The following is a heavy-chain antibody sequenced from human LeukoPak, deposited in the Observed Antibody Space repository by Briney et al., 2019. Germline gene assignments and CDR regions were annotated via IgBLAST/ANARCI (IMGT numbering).Heavy chain of an antibody. D-gene: IGHD3-10*01. V-gene: IGHV3-74*01. CDR3: ASGLVRGVPDY. Sequence: PGGSLRLSCAASGFTFSSYWMHWVRQAPGKGLVWVSRINSDGSSTSYADSVKGRFTISRDNAKNPLYLQLNSLRAEDTAVYYCASGLVRGVPDYWGQGTLVTVSS. CDR1: GFTFSSYW. J-gene: IGHJ4*02. CDR2: INSDGSST.